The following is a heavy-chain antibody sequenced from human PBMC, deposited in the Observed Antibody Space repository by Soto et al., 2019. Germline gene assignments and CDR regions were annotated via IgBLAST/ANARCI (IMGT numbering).Heavy chain of an antibody. D-gene: IGHD3-3*01. Sequence: EVQLVESGGGLVKPGGSLRLSGAASGFTFSSYSMNWVREAPGKGLEWVSSISSSSSYIYYADSVKGRFTISRDNAKNSLYLQMNSLRAEDTAVYYCARGLRAILRYYGMDVWGQGTTVTVSS. V-gene: IGHV3-21*01. J-gene: IGHJ6*02. CDR1: GFTFSSYS. CDR2: ISSSSSYI. CDR3: ARGLRAILRYYGMDV.